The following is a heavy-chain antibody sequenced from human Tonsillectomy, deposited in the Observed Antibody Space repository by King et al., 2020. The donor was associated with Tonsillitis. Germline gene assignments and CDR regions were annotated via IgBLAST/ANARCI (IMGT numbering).Heavy chain of an antibody. CDR1: GFSLSTSGVG. V-gene: IGHV2-5*02. J-gene: IGHJ4*02. Sequence: TLKESGPTVVKPTQTLALTCTFSGFSLSTSGVGVGWIRQPPGKALEWLAFIYWDDDKRYSPSLKSRLTITKDTSRNQVVLSMTNMDPVDTATYYCAHRRDDRSIGWYEGFFDYWGQGALVTVSS. CDR3: AHRRDDRSIGWYEGFFDY. D-gene: IGHD6-19*01. CDR2: IYWDDDK.